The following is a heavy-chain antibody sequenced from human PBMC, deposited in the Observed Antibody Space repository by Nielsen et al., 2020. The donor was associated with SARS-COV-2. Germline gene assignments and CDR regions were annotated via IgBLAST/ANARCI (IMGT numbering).Heavy chain of an antibody. CDR3: AKDRERYSSSWSHAFDI. CDR1: GFTFSSYA. V-gene: IGHV3-23*01. D-gene: IGHD6-13*01. J-gene: IGHJ3*02. CDR2: ISGSGGST. Sequence: GESLKISCAASGFTFSSYAMSWVRQAPGKGLEWVSAISGSGGSTYYADPVKGRFTISRDNSKNTLYLQMNSLRAEDTAVYYCAKDRERYSSSWSHAFDIWGQGTMVTVSS.